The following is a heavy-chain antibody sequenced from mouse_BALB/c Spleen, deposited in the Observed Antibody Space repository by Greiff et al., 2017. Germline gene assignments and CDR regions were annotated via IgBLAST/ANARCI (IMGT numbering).Heavy chain of an antibody. CDR2: IRSKSNNYAT. V-gene: IGHV10-1*02. CDR3: VKGAYYGTMDY. Sequence: EVQGVESGGGLVQPKGSLKLSCAASGFTFNTYAMNWVRQAPGKGLEWVARIRSKSNNYATYYADSVKDRFTISRDDSQSMLYLQMNNLKTEDTAMYYCVKGAYYGTMDYWGQGTSVTVSS. J-gene: IGHJ4*01. D-gene: IGHD2-10*01. CDR1: GFTFNTYA.